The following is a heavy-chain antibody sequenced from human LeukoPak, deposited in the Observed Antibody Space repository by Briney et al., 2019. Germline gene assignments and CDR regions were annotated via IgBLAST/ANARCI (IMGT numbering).Heavy chain of an antibody. CDR3: ARVLYGSGRRLVGMDV. D-gene: IGHD3-10*01. CDR1: GFTVSSNY. J-gene: IGHJ6*02. CDR2: IYSGGST. V-gene: IGHV3-66*01. Sequence: PGGSLRLSCAASGFTVSSNYMSWVRQAPGKGLEWVSVIYSGGSTYYADSVKGRFTISRDNSKNTLYLQMNSLRAEDTAVYYCARVLYGSGRRLVGMDVWGQGTTVTVSS.